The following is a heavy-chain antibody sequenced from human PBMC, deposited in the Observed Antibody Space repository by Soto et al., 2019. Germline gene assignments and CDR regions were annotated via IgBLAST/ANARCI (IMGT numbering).Heavy chain of an antibody. CDR3: ARGFATYFIVVVVAATPVWFDP. CDR2: IYYSGST. V-gene: IGHV4-31*03. Sequence: SETLSLTCTVSGGSISSGGYYWSWIRQHPGKGLEWIGYIYYSGSTYYNPSLKSRVTILVDTSKNQFSLKLSSVTAADTAVYYCARGFATYFIVVVVAATPVWFDPWGQGTLVTVSS. D-gene: IGHD2-15*01. J-gene: IGHJ5*02. CDR1: GGSISSGGYY.